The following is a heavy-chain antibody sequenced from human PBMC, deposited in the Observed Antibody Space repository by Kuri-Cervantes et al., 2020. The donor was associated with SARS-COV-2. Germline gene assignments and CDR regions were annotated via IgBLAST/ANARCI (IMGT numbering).Heavy chain of an antibody. CDR3: ARVGYQLLLGIDY. J-gene: IGHJ4*02. Sequence: LRLSCTVSGGAISSGGYYWSWIRQHPGKGLEWIGYIYYTGNTYYNPSLKSRVTISVDTSKNQFSLRLRFVTAADTAGYYCARVGYQLLLGIDYWGQGTLVTVSS. D-gene: IGHD2-2*01. CDR2: IYYTGNT. V-gene: IGHV4-31*03. CDR1: GGAISSGGYY.